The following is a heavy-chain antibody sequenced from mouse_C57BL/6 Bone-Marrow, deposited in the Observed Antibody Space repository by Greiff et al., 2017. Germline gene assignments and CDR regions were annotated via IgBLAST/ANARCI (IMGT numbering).Heavy chain of an antibody. D-gene: IGHD1-1*01. CDR3: ARELLTTVVATGYFDV. Sequence: VQLQQPGAELVMPGASVKLSCKASGYTFTSYWMHWVKQRPGQGLEWIGEIDPSDSYTNYNQKFKGKSTLTVDKSSSTAYMQLSSLTSEDSAVYYWARELLTTVVATGYFDVWGTGTTVTVSS. CDR1: GYTFTSYW. CDR2: IDPSDSYT. J-gene: IGHJ1*03. V-gene: IGHV1-69*01.